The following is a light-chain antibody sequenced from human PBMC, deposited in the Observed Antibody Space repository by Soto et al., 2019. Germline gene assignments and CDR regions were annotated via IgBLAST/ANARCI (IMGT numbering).Light chain of an antibody. J-gene: IGKJ5*01. Sequence: DVHMTQSPSSLSASIGYRFTITCGASQSIYIYLNWYQQKPGKAPKLLIYAASSLQRGVPSTFSGGGSGTDFTLTISSLQPEDFATYYCQQSYSSITFGQGTRLEIK. CDR1: QSIYIY. CDR2: AAS. V-gene: IGKV1-39*01. CDR3: QQSYSSIT.